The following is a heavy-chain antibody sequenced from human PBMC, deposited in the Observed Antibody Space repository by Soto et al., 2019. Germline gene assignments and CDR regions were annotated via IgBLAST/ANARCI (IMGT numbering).Heavy chain of an antibody. Sequence: EVQLVESGGGLVQPGGSLKLSCAASGFTFSGSAMHWVRQASGKGLEWVGRIRSKANSYATAYVASVKGRFTISRDDSKNTAYLQVNSLKTEDTAVYYCTSQGYSYGFVYWGQGTLVTVSS. CDR1: GFTFSGSA. J-gene: IGHJ4*02. CDR2: IRSKANSYAT. V-gene: IGHV3-73*02. D-gene: IGHD5-18*01. CDR3: TSQGYSYGFVY.